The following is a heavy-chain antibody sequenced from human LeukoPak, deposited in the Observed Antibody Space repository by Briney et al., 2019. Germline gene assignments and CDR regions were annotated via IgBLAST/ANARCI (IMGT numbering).Heavy chain of an antibody. D-gene: IGHD6-19*01. CDR3: ARLSGWYKAFDY. CDR2: ISSNGGST. J-gene: IGHJ4*02. CDR1: GFTFSSYA. Sequence: GSLRLSCAASGFTFSSYAMHWVRQAPGKGLEYVSAISSNGGSTYYATSVKGRFTISRDNSKNTLYLQMGSLRAEDMAVYYCARLSGWYKAFDYWGQGTLVTVSS. V-gene: IGHV3-64*01.